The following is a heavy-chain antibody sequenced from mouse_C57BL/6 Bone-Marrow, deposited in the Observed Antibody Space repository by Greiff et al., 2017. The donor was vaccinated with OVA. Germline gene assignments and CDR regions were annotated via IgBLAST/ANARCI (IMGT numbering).Heavy chain of an antibody. CDR2: IWTGGGT. Sequence: VQVVESGPGLVAPSQSLSITCTVSGFSLTSYAISWVRQPPGKGLEWLGVIWTGGGTNYNSALKSRLSISKDNSKSQVFLKMNSLQTDDTARYYCARLDFDGYFNWYFDVWGTGTTVTVSS. J-gene: IGHJ1*03. CDR3: ARLDFDGYFNWYFDV. V-gene: IGHV2-9-1*01. CDR1: GFSLTSYA. D-gene: IGHD2-3*01.